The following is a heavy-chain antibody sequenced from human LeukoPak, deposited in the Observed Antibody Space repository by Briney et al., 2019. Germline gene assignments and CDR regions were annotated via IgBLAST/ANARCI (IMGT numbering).Heavy chain of an antibody. V-gene: IGHV3-11*01. Sequence: GGSLRLSCAASGFNISDYFMSWIRQAPGKGLDGVSYISGSGGVIYYADSVKGRFSISRDNAKNSLFLQMNSLRADDTAVYYCAREGRVGATRGWFDPWGQGTPVIVST. J-gene: IGHJ5*02. D-gene: IGHD1-26*01. CDR1: GFNISDYF. CDR3: AREGRVGATRGWFDP. CDR2: ISGSGGVI.